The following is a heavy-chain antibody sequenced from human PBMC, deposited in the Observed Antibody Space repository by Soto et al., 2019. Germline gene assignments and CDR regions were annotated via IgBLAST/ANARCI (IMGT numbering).Heavy chain of an antibody. CDR2: TYYRSKWYN. J-gene: IGHJ3*02. D-gene: IGHD4-17*01. CDR1: GDSVCSNSGA. V-gene: IGHV6-1*01. Sequence: HTLSSTCAISGDSVCSNSGAWNWIRQSPSRGLEWLARTYYRSKWYNDHAESVKSRITINPATSKTQCSLQLNSVTPEDTAVYYCATERYGDSGRGTFDISRQGTMVT. CDR3: ATERYGDSGRGTFDI.